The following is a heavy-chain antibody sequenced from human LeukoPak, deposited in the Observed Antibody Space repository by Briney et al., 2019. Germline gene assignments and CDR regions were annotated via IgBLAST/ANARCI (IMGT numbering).Heavy chain of an antibody. V-gene: IGHV3-49*04. CDR2: IKSEKYGGTI. J-gene: IGHJ4*02. CDR3: ARFGSSSWYFFDY. CDR1: GFTFGDYV. D-gene: IGHD6-13*01. Sequence: GGSLRLSCTASGFTFGDYVMTWVRQAPGKGLEWDGFIKSEKYGGTIAYAATVKGRFTISRDDSESIAYLQMNSLRAEDTALYHCARFGSSSWYFFDYWGQGTLVTASS.